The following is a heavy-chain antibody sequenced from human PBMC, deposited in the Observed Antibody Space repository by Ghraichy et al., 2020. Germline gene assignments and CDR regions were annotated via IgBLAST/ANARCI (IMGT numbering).Heavy chain of an antibody. CDR2: INTNTGNP. J-gene: IGHJ5*02. Sequence: ASVKVSCKASGYTFTSYAMNWVRQAPGQGLEWMGWINTNTGNPTYAQGFTGRFVFSLDTSVSTAFLQISSLQTEDTAVYYCARDRDGCGGDCSSVGKSWGQGTLVTVSS. CDR3: ARDRDGCGGDCSSVGKS. V-gene: IGHV7-4-1*02. CDR1: GYTFTSYA. D-gene: IGHD2-21*01.